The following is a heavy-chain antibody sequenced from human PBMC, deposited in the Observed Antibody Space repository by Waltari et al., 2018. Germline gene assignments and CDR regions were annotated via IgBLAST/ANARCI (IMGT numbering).Heavy chain of an antibody. J-gene: IGHJ3*01. CDR2: ISYSGVT. D-gene: IGHD5-12*01. CDR3: ATYIGASVGTAAFDV. V-gene: IGHV4-39*01. Sequence: QLQLQESGPGLVKPSETLSLTCSVSGGSIISNRHSWGWIRQPPGQGLEWIGNISYSGVTYSSPSLKSRVTLSRDTSRNQLSLELGSVTAADTALYYCATYIGASVGTAAFDVWGQGTMVSVSS. CDR1: GGSIISNRHS.